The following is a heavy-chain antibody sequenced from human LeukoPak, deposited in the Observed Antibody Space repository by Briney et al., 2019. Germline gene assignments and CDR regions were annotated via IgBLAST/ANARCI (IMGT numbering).Heavy chain of an antibody. Sequence: GGSLRLSCAASGFTVSSNYMSWVRQAPGKGLEWVSVIYSGGSTYYADSVKGRFTISRDNSKNTLYLQMNSLRAEDTAVYYCARGSVEDGYSLFDYWGQGTLVTVSS. CDR1: GFTVSSNY. CDR2: IYSGGST. CDR3: ARGSVEDGYSLFDY. V-gene: IGHV3-53*01. D-gene: IGHD5-24*01. J-gene: IGHJ4*02.